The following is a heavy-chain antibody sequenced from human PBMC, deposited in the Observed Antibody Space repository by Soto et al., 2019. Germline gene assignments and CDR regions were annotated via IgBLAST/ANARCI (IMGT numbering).Heavy chain of an antibody. CDR1: GFTFSTYA. J-gene: IGHJ6*02. CDR2: ISGSGGTT. Sequence: RLSCAASGFTFSTYALSWVRQAPGKGLEWVSTISGSGGTTFYADSVKGRFTISRDNSKSTLYLRMNSLRAEDTAVYFCAKETSPYYCYYYGIDVWGLGTTVTVSS. V-gene: IGHV3-23*01. CDR3: AKETSPYYCYYYGIDV.